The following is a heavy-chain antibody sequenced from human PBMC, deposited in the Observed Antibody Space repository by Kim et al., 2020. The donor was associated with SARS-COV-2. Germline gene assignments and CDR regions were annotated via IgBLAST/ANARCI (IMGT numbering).Heavy chain of an antibody. CDR2: INHSGST. D-gene: IGHD3-10*01. Sequence: SETLSLTCAVYGGSFSGYYWSWIRQPPGKGLEWIGEINHSGSTNYNPSLKSRVTISVDTSKNQFSLKLSSVTAADTAVYYCASAMITMVRGDKPPAYWGQGTLVTVSS. CDR1: GGSFSGYY. J-gene: IGHJ4*02. CDR3: ASAMITMVRGDKPPAY. V-gene: IGHV4-34*01.